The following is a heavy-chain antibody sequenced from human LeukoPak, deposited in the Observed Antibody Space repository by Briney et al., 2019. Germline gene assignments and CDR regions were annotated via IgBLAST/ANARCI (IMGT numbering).Heavy chain of an antibody. V-gene: IGHV4-59*01. Sequence: SETLSLTCTVSGASMSPYYWTWIRQPPGKGLEYIGYIFYNGDTNYNPSLRSRVTMSVDTSKNQFSLKLSSVTAADTAIYYCARHVRIPDCWGQGTLVTVSS. CDR3: ARHVRIPDC. CDR1: GASMSPYY. CDR2: IFYNGDT. J-gene: IGHJ4*02. D-gene: IGHD2-21*01.